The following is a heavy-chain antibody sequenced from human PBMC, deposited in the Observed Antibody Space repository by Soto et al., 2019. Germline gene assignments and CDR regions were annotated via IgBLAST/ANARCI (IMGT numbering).Heavy chain of an antibody. Sequence: QVQLVQSGAEVKKPGSSVKVSCKASGGTFSSYTISWVRQAPGQGLEWMGRIIPILGIANYAQKFQGRVTITADKDTSTAYRELSSLRSEDTAVYYCARENSGYDLGDFDYWGQGTLVTVSS. CDR2: IIPILGIA. CDR3: ARENSGYDLGDFDY. CDR1: GGTFSSYT. D-gene: IGHD5-12*01. V-gene: IGHV1-69*08. J-gene: IGHJ4*02.